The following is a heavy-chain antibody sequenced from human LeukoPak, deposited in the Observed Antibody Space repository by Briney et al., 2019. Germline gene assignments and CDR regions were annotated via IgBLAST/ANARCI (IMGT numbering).Heavy chain of an antibody. Sequence: ASVKVSCKASGYTFTGYYMHWVRLAPGQGLEWMGWINPNSGGTNFAQKFQGRVTMTRDTSISTAYMELSRLRSDDTAVYYCASAGVVDDAFDIWGQGTMVTVSS. CDR3: ASAGVVDDAFDI. CDR1: GYTFTGYY. CDR2: INPNSGGT. J-gene: IGHJ3*02. V-gene: IGHV1-2*02. D-gene: IGHD3-22*01.